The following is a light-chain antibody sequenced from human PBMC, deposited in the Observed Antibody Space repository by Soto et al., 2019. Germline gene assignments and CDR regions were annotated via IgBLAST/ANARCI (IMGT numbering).Light chain of an antibody. CDR1: ESISSW. Sequence: DIQMTQSPSTLSASVGDRVTITCRASESISSWLAWFQQKPGKAPKLLIYKSSILKSGVSSRFSRSETGAEFTLNISSLQPDDFATYFCRQYSAKWTFGQGSKVEIK. J-gene: IGKJ1*01. CDR2: KSS. CDR3: RQYSAKWT. V-gene: IGKV1-5*03.